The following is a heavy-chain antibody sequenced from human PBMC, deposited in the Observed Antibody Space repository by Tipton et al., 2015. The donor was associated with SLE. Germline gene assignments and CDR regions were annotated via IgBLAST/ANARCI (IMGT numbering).Heavy chain of an antibody. Sequence: TLSLTCTVSGGSISSYYWSWIRQSPGKGLEWIGYIYYSGSTNYNPSLKSRVTISVDTSKNQFSLKLSSVTAADTAVYYCARDEDYYYDSSGYFPYAFDIWGQGTMVTVSS. CDR1: GGSISSYY. J-gene: IGHJ3*02. D-gene: IGHD3-22*01. CDR2: IYYSGST. V-gene: IGHV4-59*12. CDR3: ARDEDYYYDSSGYFPYAFDI.